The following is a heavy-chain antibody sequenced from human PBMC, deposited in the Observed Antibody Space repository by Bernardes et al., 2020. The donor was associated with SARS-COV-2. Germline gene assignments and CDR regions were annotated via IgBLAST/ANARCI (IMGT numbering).Heavy chain of an antibody. D-gene: IGHD2-15*01. CDR3: VRYWGFDF. V-gene: IGHV3-23*01. CDR2: FSGDSYAT. CDR1: GFTFSNSA. J-gene: IGHJ4*02. Sequence: GGSLRLSCAASGFTFSNSAMSWVRQAPGKGLEWVSTFSGDSYATYYAHSVKDRFTISRDNSRNTLYLRMNSLRAEDTAVYYCVRYWGFDFWGQGTLVTVSS.